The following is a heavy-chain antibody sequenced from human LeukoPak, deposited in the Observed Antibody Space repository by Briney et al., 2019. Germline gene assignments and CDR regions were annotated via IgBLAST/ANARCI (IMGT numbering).Heavy chain of an antibody. D-gene: IGHD3-22*01. J-gene: IGHJ4*02. CDR1: GGTFSSYA. CDR3: AAGGVTYDSSGYYPDY. V-gene: IGHV1-69*05. CDR2: IIPIFGTA. Sequence: GSSVKVSCKASGGTFSSYAISWVRQAPGQGLEWMGGIIPIFGTANYAQKFQGRVTITTDESTSTAYMELSSLRSEDTAVYYCAAGGVTYDSSGYYPDYWGQGTLVTVSS.